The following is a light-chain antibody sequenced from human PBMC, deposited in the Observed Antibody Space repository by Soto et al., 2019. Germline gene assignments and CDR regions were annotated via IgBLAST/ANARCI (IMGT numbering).Light chain of an antibody. CDR3: QQLNSFPIT. Sequence: DIQLTQSPSFLSASVGDRVTITCRASQAISSYLAWYQQKPGKAPKLLIYAASTLQSGVPSRFSGSGSGTEFTLTISSLQTEDFATYYCQQLNSFPITFGQGTRLDIK. CDR1: QAISSY. J-gene: IGKJ5*01. V-gene: IGKV1-9*01. CDR2: AAS.